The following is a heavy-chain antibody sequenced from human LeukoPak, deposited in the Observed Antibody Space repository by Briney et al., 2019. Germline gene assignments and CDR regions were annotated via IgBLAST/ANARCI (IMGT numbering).Heavy chain of an antibody. CDR1: GGTFSNYA. V-gene: IGHV1-69*05. Sequence: GASVKVSCKASGGTFSNYAISWVRQAPGQGLEWMGRIIPIFGTTNYAQKLQGRVTITTDESTSTAYMELSSLRSEDTAVYYCARGGEANYYDTSGYYLYYYWGQGTLVTASS. D-gene: IGHD3-22*01. CDR3: ARGGEANYYDTSGYYLYYY. J-gene: IGHJ4*02. CDR2: IIPIFGTT.